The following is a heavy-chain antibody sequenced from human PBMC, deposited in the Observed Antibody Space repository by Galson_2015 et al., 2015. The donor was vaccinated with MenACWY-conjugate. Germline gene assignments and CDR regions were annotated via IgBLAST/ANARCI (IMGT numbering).Heavy chain of an antibody. CDR3: ARAYRATGYTHVGY. Sequence: SLRLSCAASGFTFRDYCMTWVRQAPGKGLEWVASIKKNGSAKYYVDSVKGRFTISRDNAKNSLYLEMNSLRGEDTAVYYCARAYRATGYTHVGYWGQGTLVTVSS. D-gene: IGHD3-16*02. CDR2: IKKNGSAK. J-gene: IGHJ4*02. V-gene: IGHV3-7*01. CDR1: GFTFRDYC.